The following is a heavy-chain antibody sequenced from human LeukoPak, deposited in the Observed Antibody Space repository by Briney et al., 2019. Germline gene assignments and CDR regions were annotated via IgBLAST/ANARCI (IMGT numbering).Heavy chain of an antibody. Sequence: GGSLRLSCAASGFTFSSYSMNWVRQAPGKGLEWVAVISYGGSNQYYADSVKGRFAISRDNSKNTLYLQMSSLRVEDTAVYYCAKDTYSSGPGDFDYWGQGTLVTVSS. CDR2: ISYGGSNQ. D-gene: IGHD6-19*01. CDR3: AKDTYSSGPGDFDY. J-gene: IGHJ4*02. CDR1: GFTFSSYS. V-gene: IGHV3-30*18.